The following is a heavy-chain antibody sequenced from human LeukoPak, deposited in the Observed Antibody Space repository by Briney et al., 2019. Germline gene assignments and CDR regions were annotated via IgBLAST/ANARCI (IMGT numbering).Heavy chain of an antibody. Sequence: SETLSLTCTVSGGSINSTRYYWGWIRQPPGKGLEWIGSIYYSGDTHYNPPLRSRVTISVDTSKNQFSLRMHSMTAADTSFYYCATGSMTTRYYYYFHMDVWGTGTTVTVSS. J-gene: IGHJ6*03. CDR1: GGSINSTRYY. V-gene: IGHV4-39*01. CDR2: IYYSGDT. D-gene: IGHD4-11*01. CDR3: ATGSMTTRYYYYFHMDV.